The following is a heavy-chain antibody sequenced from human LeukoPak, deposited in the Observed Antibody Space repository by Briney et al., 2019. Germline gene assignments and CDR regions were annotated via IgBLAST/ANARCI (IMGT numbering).Heavy chain of an antibody. D-gene: IGHD6-13*01. Sequence: PSETLSLTCTVSGGSISSYYWSWIRQPPGKGLEWIGYINTSGSTNYNPSLKSRVTISVDTSKNQFSLKLSSVTAADTAVYYCARRSIAAATFYFDYWGQGTLVTVSS. CDR1: GGSISSYY. CDR3: ARRSIAAATFYFDY. J-gene: IGHJ4*02. V-gene: IGHV4-4*09. CDR2: INTSGST.